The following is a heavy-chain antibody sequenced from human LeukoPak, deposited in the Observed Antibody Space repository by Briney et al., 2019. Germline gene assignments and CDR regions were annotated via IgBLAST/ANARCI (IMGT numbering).Heavy chain of an antibody. CDR3: AREGLGGFLDY. CDR2: IYYSGST. D-gene: IGHD5-12*01. J-gene: IGHJ4*02. CDR1: GGSISSSSYY. Sequence: SETLSLTCTVSGGSISSSSYYWGWIRQPPGKGLEWIGSIYYSGSTYYNPSLKSRVTISVDTSKNQFSLKLSSVTAADTAVYYCAREGLGGFLDYWGQGTLVTVSS. V-gene: IGHV4-39*07.